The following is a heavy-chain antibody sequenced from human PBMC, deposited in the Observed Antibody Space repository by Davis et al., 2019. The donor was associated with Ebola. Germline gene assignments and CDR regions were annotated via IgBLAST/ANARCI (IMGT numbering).Heavy chain of an antibody. CDR2: IRYDGSNK. CDR3: AKSGLSFGVVKYHYGMDV. J-gene: IGHJ6*04. V-gene: IGHV3-30*02. Sequence: GESLKISCAASGFSFSSYGIHWVRQAPGKGLKWVAFIRYDGSNKYYADSVKGRFTISRDNSKKTLYLQMNSLRAEDTAVYYCAKSGLSFGVVKYHYGMDVWGKGTTVTVSS. CDR1: GFSFSSYG. D-gene: IGHD3-3*01.